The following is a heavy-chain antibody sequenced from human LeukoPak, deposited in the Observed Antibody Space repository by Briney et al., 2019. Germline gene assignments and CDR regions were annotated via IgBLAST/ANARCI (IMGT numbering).Heavy chain of an antibody. CDR1: GFTFSDYY. V-gene: IGHV3-11*01. Sequence: PGGSLRLSCAASGFTFSDYYMSWIRQAPGKGLEWVSYISSSGSTIYYADSVKGRFTISRDNAKNSLYLQMNSLRAEDTAVYYCARGPLGYCSGGSCYPLRYYYYYGMDVWGQGTTVTVSS. J-gene: IGHJ6*02. CDR3: ARGPLGYCSGGSCYPLRYYYYYGMDV. D-gene: IGHD2-15*01. CDR2: ISSSGSTI.